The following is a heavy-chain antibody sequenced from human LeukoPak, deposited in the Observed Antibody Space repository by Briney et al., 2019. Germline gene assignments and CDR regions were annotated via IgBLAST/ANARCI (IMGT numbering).Heavy chain of an antibody. Sequence: PGGSLRLSCAASGFTISSYSMNWVRQAPGKGLDWVSSISSSSSYIYYADSVKGRFTISRDNGRNSLFLQMNSLRAEDTAVYYCARGISNYVGSHVSQGFDYWGQGTLVTVSS. CDR1: GFTISSYS. V-gene: IGHV3-21*01. D-gene: IGHD4-11*01. CDR3: ARGISNYVGSHVSQGFDY. CDR2: ISSSSSYI. J-gene: IGHJ4*02.